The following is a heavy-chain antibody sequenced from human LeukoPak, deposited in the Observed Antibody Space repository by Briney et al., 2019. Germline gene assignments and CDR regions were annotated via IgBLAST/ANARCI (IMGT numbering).Heavy chain of an antibody. Sequence: GGSLRLSCAASGFTVNTFYMSWVRQAPGKGLEWVSVLYTAGVTYYAASVQGRFTISRDTSTNTLFLQMDDLRADDPATYYCARSGPTVLWSKYFDYWGQGALVTVSS. CDR1: GFTVNTFY. J-gene: IGHJ4*02. CDR3: ARSGPTVLWSKYFDY. CDR2: LYTAGVT. D-gene: IGHD3-10*01. V-gene: IGHV3-66*01.